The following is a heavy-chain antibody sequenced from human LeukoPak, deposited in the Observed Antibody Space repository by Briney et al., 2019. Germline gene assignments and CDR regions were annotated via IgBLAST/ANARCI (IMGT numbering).Heavy chain of an antibody. CDR2: VYYSGTT. Sequence: ASETLSLTCTVSGGSINSYYWSWIRQSPGKRLEWIGYVYYSGTTHYNPSLESRVTISVDTSKNQFSLRLSSVTAADTAVYYCARRSPVPDHWGQGALVTVSS. D-gene: IGHD6-19*01. J-gene: IGHJ4*02. CDR1: GGSINSYY. V-gene: IGHV4-59*01. CDR3: ARRSPVPDH.